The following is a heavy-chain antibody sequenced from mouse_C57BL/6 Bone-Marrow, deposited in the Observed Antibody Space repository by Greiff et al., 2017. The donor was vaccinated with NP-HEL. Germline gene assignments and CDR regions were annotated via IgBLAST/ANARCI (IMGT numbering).Heavy chain of an antibody. D-gene: IGHD2-1*01. J-gene: IGHJ2*01. Sequence: LQESGAELARPGASVKLSCKASGYTFTSYGISWVKQRTGQGLEWIGEIYPRSGNTYYNEKFKGKATLTADKSSSTAYMELRSLTSEDSAVYFCAREGGYYGNMYYFDYWGQGTTLTVSS. CDR1: GYTFTSYG. V-gene: IGHV1-81*01. CDR3: AREGGYYGNMYYFDY. CDR2: IYPRSGNT.